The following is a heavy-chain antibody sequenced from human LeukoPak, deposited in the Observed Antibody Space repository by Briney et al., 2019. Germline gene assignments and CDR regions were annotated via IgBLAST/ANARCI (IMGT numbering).Heavy chain of an antibody. J-gene: IGHJ4*02. CDR3: ARSGPSRYYDGSGYSDY. D-gene: IGHD3-22*01. V-gene: IGHV1-18*01. CDR2: ISAYNGNT. Sequence: ASVKASCKASGYTFTSYGISWVRQAPGQGLEWMGWISAYNGNTNYAQKLQGRVTMTTDTSTSTAYMELRSLRSDDTAVYYCARSGPSRYYDGSGYSDYWGQGTLVTVSS. CDR1: GYTFTSYG.